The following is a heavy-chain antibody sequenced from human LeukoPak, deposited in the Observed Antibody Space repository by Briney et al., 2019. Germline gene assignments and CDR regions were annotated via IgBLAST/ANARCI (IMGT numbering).Heavy chain of an antibody. CDR3: AKDLTNRELRYFDWLLAYYFDY. J-gene: IGHJ4*02. Sequence: GGSLRLSCAASGFTFSSYAMSWVRQAPGKGLEWVSAISGSGGSTYYADSVKGRFTISRDNSKNTLYLQMNSLRAEDAAVYYCAKDLTNRELRYFDWLLAYYFDYWGQGTLVTVSS. CDR1: GFTFSSYA. D-gene: IGHD3-9*01. CDR2: ISGSGGST. V-gene: IGHV3-23*01.